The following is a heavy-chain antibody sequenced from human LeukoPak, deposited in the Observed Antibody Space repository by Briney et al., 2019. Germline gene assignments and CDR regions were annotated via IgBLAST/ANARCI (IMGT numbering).Heavy chain of an antibody. D-gene: IGHD6-13*01. CDR1: GYTFTSYY. CDR2: INPNSGGT. J-gene: IGHJ3*02. CDR3: ARDLMVPNDAFDI. V-gene: IGHV1-2*02. Sequence: ASVKVSCKASGYTFTSYYMHWVRQAPGQGLEWMGWINPNSGGTNYAQKFQGRVTMTRDTSTSTVYMELSSLRSEDTAVYYCARDLMVPNDAFDIWGQGTMVTVSS.